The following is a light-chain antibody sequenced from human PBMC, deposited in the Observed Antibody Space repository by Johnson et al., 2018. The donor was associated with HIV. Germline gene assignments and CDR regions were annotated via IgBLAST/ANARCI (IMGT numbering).Light chain of an antibody. CDR3: GTWDNSLSTGGV. CDR1: SSNIGNNY. J-gene: IGLJ1*01. V-gene: IGLV1-51*02. CDR2: ENN. Sequence: QSVLTQSPSVSAAPGQKVTISCSGSSSNIGNNYVSWFQQLPGTAPKLLICENNKRPSGIPDRFSGSKSGTSATLGITGLQTGDEADYYCGTWDNSLSTGGVFGTGTKGTVL.